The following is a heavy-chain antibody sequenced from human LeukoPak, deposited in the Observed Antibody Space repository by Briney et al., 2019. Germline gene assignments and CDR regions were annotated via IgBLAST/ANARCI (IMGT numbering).Heavy chain of an antibody. J-gene: IGHJ3*02. V-gene: IGHV3-9*01. CDR1: GFTFDDYA. CDR2: ISWNSGSI. Sequence: GGSLRLSCAASGFTFDDYAMHWVRQAPGKGLEWVSGISWNSGSIGYADSVKGRFTISRDNAKNTLYLQMSSLRAEDTAVFYCAILDTTVTPSSAFDIWGQGTMVTVSS. D-gene: IGHD4-17*01. CDR3: AILDTTVTPSSAFDI.